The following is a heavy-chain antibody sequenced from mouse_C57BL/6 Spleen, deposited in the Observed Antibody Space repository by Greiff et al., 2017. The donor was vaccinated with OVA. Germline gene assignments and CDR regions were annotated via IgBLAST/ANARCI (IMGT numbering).Heavy chain of an antibody. CDR3: AEVTTRYWYCDV. J-gene: IGHJ1*03. CDR1: GYTFTSYW. Sequence: VQLQQPGAELVKPGASVKLSCKASGYTFTSYWMHWVKQRPGQGLEWIGMIHPNSGSTNYNEKFKSKATLTVDKSSSTAYMQLSSLTSEDSAVYYCAEVTTRYWYCDVWGTGTTVTVSS. CDR2: IHPNSGST. V-gene: IGHV1-64*01. D-gene: IGHD2-2*01.